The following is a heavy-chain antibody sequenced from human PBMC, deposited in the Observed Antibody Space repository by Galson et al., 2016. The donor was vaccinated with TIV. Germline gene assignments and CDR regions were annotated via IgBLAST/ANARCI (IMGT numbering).Heavy chain of an antibody. Sequence: LRLSCATSGFTFSSHGMHWVRQAPGKGLEWVAVIWFDGSNDRYADSVKGRFTISRDNSKNTLYLQMNSLRAEDTAMYYCARGELATTKILFDYCGQGTLVTVSS. CDR1: GFTFSSHG. V-gene: IGHV3-33*01. CDR2: IWFDGSND. D-gene: IGHD1-1*01. CDR3: ARGELATTKILFDY. J-gene: IGHJ4*02.